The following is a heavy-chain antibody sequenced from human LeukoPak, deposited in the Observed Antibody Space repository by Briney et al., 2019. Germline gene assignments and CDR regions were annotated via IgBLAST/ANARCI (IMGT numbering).Heavy chain of an antibody. CDR1: GGSISSGDYY. CDR2: IYYSGST. D-gene: IGHD2-21*02. V-gene: IGHV4-30-4*01. J-gene: IGHJ4*02. CDR3: ARELLVTATNYFDY. Sequence: PSETLSLTCTVSGGSISSGDYYWNWIRQPPGKGLEWIGYIYYSGSTYYNPSLKSRVTISVDTSKNQFSLKLSSVTAADTAVYYCARELLVTATNYFDYWGQGTLVTVSS.